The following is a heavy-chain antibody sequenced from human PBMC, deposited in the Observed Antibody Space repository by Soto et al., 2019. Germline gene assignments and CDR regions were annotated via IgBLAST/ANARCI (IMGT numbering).Heavy chain of an antibody. Sequence: SETPSLTCTVSGGSISSYYWSWIRQPPGKGLEWIGYIYYSGSTNYNPSLKSRVTISVDTSKNQFSLKLSSVTAADTAVYYCARGVEIAAFDIWGQGTMVTVSS. CDR3: ARGVEIAAFDI. V-gene: IGHV4-59*01. CDR1: GGSISSYY. J-gene: IGHJ3*02. CDR2: IYYSGST.